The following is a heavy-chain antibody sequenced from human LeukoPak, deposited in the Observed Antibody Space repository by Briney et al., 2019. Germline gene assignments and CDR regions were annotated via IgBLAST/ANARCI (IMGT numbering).Heavy chain of an antibody. Sequence: GGSLRRFWAVSVGSSRDNYMEWVWQAPGKGMEWIGRSRNEGHSYSTDFAASVRGRASLSRDHSRNSLYLQINSLRTDDTAVYYCVALPPGIGYWGQGPLVTVPS. J-gene: IGHJ4*02. CDR3: VALPPGIGY. CDR1: VGSSRDNY. CDR2: SRNEGHSYST. D-gene: IGHD2-21*01. V-gene: IGHV3-72*01.